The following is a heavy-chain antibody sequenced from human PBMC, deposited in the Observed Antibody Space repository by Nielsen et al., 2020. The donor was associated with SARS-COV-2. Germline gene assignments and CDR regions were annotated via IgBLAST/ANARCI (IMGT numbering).Heavy chain of an antibody. V-gene: IGHV1-18*04. J-gene: IGHJ4*02. Sequence: ASVKVSCKASGYTFTSYGISWVQQAPGQGLEWMGWISAYNGNTNYAQKLQGRVTMTTDTSTSTAYMELRSLRSDDTAVYYCARDQLGYCSSTSCRAFDYWGQGTLVTVSS. D-gene: IGHD2-2*01. CDR3: ARDQLGYCSSTSCRAFDY. CDR1: GYTFTSYG. CDR2: ISAYNGNT.